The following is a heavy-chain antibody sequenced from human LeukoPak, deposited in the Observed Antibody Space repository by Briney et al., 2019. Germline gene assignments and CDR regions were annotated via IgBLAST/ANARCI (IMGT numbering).Heavy chain of an antibody. Sequence: GGSPRLSCAASGFTFSSYWMHWVRQAPGKGLVWVSRINGDGSATTYADSVKGRFTISRDNAKNTVYLQMDSLRAEDTAVYYCARGGGYSYDYVDYWGQGTLVTVSS. V-gene: IGHV3-74*01. CDR2: INGDGSAT. J-gene: IGHJ4*02. CDR1: GFTFSSYW. CDR3: ARGGGYSYDYVDY. D-gene: IGHD5-18*01.